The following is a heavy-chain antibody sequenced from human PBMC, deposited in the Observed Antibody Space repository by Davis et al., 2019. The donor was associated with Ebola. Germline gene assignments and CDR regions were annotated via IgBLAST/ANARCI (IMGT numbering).Heavy chain of an antibody. D-gene: IGHD3-10*01. J-gene: IGHJ6*02. CDR1: GFTFSSYW. CDR3: AKDCYGLGPCGMDV. CDR2: ISSSSSYI. Sequence: PGGSLRLSCAASGFTFSSYWMSWVRQAPGKGLEWVSSISSSSSYIYYADSVKGRFTISRDNAKNSLYLQMNSLTTEDTALYYCAKDCYGLGPCGMDVWGQGTTVTVFS. V-gene: IGHV3-21*01.